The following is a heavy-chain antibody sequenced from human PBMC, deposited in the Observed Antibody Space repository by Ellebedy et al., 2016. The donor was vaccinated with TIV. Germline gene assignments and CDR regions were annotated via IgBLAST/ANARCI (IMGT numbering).Heavy chain of an antibody. CDR2: ISGSGDST. CDR3: TIFNY. V-gene: IGHV3-23*01. Sequence: GESLKISCAAPGFTFRDHGLSWVRQAPGKGLEWVSDISGSGDSTYYAESVKGRFTISRDNSKNTLYVQMNSVRAEDTATYYCTIFNYWGQGTLVTVSS. D-gene: IGHD2-21*01. CDR1: GFTFRDHG. J-gene: IGHJ4*02.